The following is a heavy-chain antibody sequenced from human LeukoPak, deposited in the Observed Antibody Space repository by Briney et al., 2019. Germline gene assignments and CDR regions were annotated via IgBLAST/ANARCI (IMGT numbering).Heavy chain of an antibody. CDR2: VFPKTGAT. D-gene: IGHD2-21*02. CDR1: GYTFGDFY. Sequence: GASVKVSCKASGYTFGDFYIHWVRQDPGQGLQWMRWVFPKTGATKSAQKFQDRITMTRDTAISTVYLELSSLRSDDTAVYYCARDKGWAHCGGDCYPITYWGQGTLVTVSS. V-gene: IGHV1-2*02. J-gene: IGHJ4*02. CDR3: ARDKGWAHCGGDCYPITY.